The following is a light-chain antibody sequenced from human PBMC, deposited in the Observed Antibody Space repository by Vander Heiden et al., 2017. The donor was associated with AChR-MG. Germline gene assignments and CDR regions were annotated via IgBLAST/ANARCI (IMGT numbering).Light chain of an antibody. V-gene: IGKV3-20*01. CDR3: QQADNSPLT. Sequence: ESVWTQSPGTLSLSPGERATLSCRASQSVDSNYLAWYQQKPGQTPRLLIYGASSRATGIPDRFSGSGSATDFTLTISSLEPEDFAMYYCQQADNSPLTFGHGTKVDIK. CDR2: GAS. J-gene: IGKJ3*01. CDR1: QSVDSNY.